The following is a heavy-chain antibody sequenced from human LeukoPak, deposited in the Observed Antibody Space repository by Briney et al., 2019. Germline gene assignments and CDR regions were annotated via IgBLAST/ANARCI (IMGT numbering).Heavy chain of an antibody. V-gene: IGHV4-4*07. J-gene: IGHJ4*02. CDR1: GGSISSYY. CDR3: ARDLTIAARDY. D-gene: IGHD6-6*01. CDR2: IYTSGST. Sequence: PSETLSLTCTVSGGSISSYYWSWIRQTAGKGLEWIGRIYTSGSTNYNPSLKSRVTISVDKSKNQFSLKLSSVTAADTAVYYCARDLTIAARDYWGQGTLVTVSS.